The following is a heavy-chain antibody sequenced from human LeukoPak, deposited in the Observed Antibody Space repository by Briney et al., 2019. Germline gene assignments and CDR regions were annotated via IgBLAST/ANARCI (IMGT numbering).Heavy chain of an antibody. Sequence: GGSLRVSCAASGFSFKSYSMDWVRQALGKGLEWVSSITGSSSYISYADSVKGRFTISRDNAENSLFLQMNSLRPEDTAVYFCARDRLEGGETFDSWGQGTLVTVSS. CDR3: ARDRLEGGETFDS. J-gene: IGHJ4*02. V-gene: IGHV3-21*01. CDR1: GFSFKSYS. CDR2: ITGSSSYI. D-gene: IGHD1-1*01.